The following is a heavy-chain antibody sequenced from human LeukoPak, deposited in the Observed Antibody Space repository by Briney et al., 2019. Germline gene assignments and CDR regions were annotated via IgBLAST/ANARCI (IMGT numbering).Heavy chain of an antibody. Sequence: ASVKVSCKASGYTFTGYYMHWVRQAPGQGLEWMGWIHPKSGGTNYAQKFQGRVTMTRDTSISTAYMELSRLRSDDTAVYYCARSRGSGSYYAFDIWGQGTMVTVSS. V-gene: IGHV1-2*02. CDR1: GYTFTGYY. CDR2: IHPKSGGT. D-gene: IGHD3-10*01. CDR3: ARSRGSGSYYAFDI. J-gene: IGHJ3*02.